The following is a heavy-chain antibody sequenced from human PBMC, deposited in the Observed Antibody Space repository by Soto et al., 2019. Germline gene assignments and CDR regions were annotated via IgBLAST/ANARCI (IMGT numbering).Heavy chain of an antibody. CDR3: ARTLAGADILVVPAPVFVWFAP. CDR1: GGSISSGGYY. D-gene: IGHD2-2*01. J-gene: IGHJ5*02. Sequence: QVQLQESGPGLVKPSQTLSLTCTVSGGSISSGGYYWSWIRQHPGKGLEWIGYIYYSGSTYYNPSLRSRVTISVDTSKNQFPLKLSSVPAADTAVYYWARTLAGADILVVPAPVFVWFAPWGQGTLVTVSS. CDR2: IYYSGST. V-gene: IGHV4-31*03.